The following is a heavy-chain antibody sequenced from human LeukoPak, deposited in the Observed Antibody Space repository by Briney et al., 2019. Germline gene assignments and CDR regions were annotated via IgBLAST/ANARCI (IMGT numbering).Heavy chain of an antibody. Sequence: GGSLRLSCEGSGFTFDDYAMHWVRQPPGKGLEWVGGINWNCGSIGYADSVKGRFTISRDNAKNSLYLQMNSLRSEDTALYYCAKVGDVNILHSHDAFDIWGQGTMVTASS. V-gene: IGHV3-9*01. CDR1: GFTFDDYA. J-gene: IGHJ3*02. CDR2: INWNCGSI. CDR3: AKVGDVNILHSHDAFDI. D-gene: IGHD3-9*01.